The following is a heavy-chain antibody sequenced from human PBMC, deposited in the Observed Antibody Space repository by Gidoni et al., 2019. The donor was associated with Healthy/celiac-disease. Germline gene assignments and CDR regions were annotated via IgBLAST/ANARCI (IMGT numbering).Heavy chain of an antibody. D-gene: IGHD3-9*01. Sequence: VQLVQSGAEVKKPGASLKISCKGSGYSFTSYWIGWVRQMPGKGLEWMGIIYPGDSDTRYSQSFQGKVTISADKAISTAYLQGSSLKASDTAMYYCARHVDILTSYDYWGQGTLVTVSS. CDR1: GYSFTSYW. CDR3: ARHVDILTSYDY. V-gene: IGHV5-51*01. CDR2: IYPGDSDT. J-gene: IGHJ4*02.